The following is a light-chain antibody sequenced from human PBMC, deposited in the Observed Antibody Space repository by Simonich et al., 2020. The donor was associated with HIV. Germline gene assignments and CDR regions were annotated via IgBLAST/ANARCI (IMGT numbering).Light chain of an antibody. Sequence: EIVLTQSPATLSLSPGERATLSCRASQSVSSYLAWYQQKPGQAPRLLIYNASNRATGIPARFSGSGSGTDFTLTIGSLEPEDFAVYYCQHREAFGPGTKVDIK. CDR3: QHREA. J-gene: IGKJ3*01. V-gene: IGKV3-11*01. CDR2: NAS. CDR1: QSVSSY.